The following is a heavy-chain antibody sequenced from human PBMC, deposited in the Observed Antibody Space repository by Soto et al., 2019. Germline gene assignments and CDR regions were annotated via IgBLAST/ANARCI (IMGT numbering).Heavy chain of an antibody. CDR2: IWYDGSNK. CDR1: GFTSSSYG. CDR3: ARGSIQLGVLSSEDYYYYTDV. Sequence: GGSLRLSCAASGFTSSSYGMHWVRQAPGKGLEWVAVIWYDGSNKYYADSVKGRFTISRDNSKHMLYLQMNSLRAEDTAVYYCARGSIQLGVLSSEDYYYYTDVWGKGTTVTVSS. D-gene: IGHD1-1*01. J-gene: IGHJ6*03. V-gene: IGHV3-33*01.